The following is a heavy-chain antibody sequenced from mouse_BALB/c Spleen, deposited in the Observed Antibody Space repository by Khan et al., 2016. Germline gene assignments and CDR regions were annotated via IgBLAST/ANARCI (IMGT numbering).Heavy chain of an antibody. D-gene: IGHD2-12*01. J-gene: IGHJ4*01. CDR1: GYSITSGYY. CDR3: TRIRRVYAMDY. Sequence: EVQLQESGPGLVKPSQSLSLTCSVTGYSITSGYYWNWIRQFPGNNLEWMGYISYDGSNNYNPSLKNRISIARDTSKNQSFLKLNSVTTEDTATXDCTRIRRVYAMDYWGQGTSVTVSS. V-gene: IGHV3-6*02. CDR2: ISYDGSN.